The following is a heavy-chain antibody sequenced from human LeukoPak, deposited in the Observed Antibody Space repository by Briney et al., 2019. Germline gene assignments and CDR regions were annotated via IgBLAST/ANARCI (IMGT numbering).Heavy chain of an antibody. CDR1: GGSISSSSYY. J-gene: IGHJ4*02. Sequence: SETLSLTCTVSGGSISSSSYYWAWIRQPPGKGLDWIGSLYSGGNTYYNPSLESRVTLSVDTSKNQFSLKVRSLTAADTAVYYCARARILSSLFDYWGQGILITVSS. CDR3: ARARILSSLFDY. CDR2: LYSGGNT. D-gene: IGHD2-15*01. V-gene: IGHV4-39*07.